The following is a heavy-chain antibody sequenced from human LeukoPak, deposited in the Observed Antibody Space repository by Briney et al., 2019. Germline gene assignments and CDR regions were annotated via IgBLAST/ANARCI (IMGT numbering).Heavy chain of an antibody. J-gene: IGHJ4*02. CDR2: IKQDGSEK. CDR3: VYSGDYEKGY. D-gene: IGHD4-17*01. Sequence: GGSLRLSCAASGFTFSSYAMHWVRQAPGKGLEWVANIKQDGSEKYYVDSVKGRFTISRDNAKNSLYLQMNGLRAEDTAVYYCVYSGDYEKGYWGQGTLVTVSS. V-gene: IGHV3-7*01. CDR1: GFTFSSYA.